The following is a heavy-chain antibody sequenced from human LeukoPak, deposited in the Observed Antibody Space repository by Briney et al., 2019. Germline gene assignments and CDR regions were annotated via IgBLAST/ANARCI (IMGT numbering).Heavy chain of an antibody. V-gene: IGHV1-69*04. D-gene: IGHD3-3*01. CDR2: IIPILGIA. CDR3: ARERVVNGAFDI. CDR1: GGTFSSYT. Sequence: SXKVSCKASGGTFSSYTISWVRQAPGQGLEWMGRIIPILGIANYAQKFQGRVTITADKSTSTACMELSSLRSEDTAVYYCARERVVNGAFDIWGQGTMVTVSS. J-gene: IGHJ3*02.